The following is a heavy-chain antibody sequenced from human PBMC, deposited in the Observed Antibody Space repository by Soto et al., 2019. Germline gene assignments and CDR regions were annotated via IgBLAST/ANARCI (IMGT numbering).Heavy chain of an antibody. CDR3: ARVSGYSYGDVLDY. V-gene: IGHV4-59*01. CDR1: GGSISSYY. CDR2: IYYSGST. Sequence: SETLSLTCTVSGGSISSYYWSWIRQPPGKGLGWIGYIYYSGSTNYNPSLKSRVTISVDTSKNQFSLKLSSVTAADTAVYYCARVSGYSYGDVLDYWGQGTLVTVSS. J-gene: IGHJ4*02. D-gene: IGHD5-18*01.